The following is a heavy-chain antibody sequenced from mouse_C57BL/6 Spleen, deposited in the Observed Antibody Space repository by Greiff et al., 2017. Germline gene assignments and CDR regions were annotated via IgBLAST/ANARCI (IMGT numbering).Heavy chain of an antibody. CDR3: ARRTTVADV. CDR2: ISSGGSYT. D-gene: IGHD1-1*01. Sequence: EVQVVESGGDLVKPGGSLKLSCAASGFTFSSYGMSWVRQTPDKRLEWVATISSGGSYTYYPDSVKGRFTISRDNAKNTLYLQMSSLKSEDTAMYYCARRTTVADVWGTGTTVTVSS. J-gene: IGHJ1*03. V-gene: IGHV5-6*01. CDR1: GFTFSSYG.